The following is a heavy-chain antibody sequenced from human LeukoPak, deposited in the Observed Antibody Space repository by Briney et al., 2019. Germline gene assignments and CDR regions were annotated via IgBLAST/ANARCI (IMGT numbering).Heavy chain of an antibody. D-gene: IGHD2-2*01. CDR1: GYTFTSYY. V-gene: IGHV1-69*13. J-gene: IGHJ4*02. CDR2: IIPIFGTA. Sequence: SVKVSCKASGYTFTSYYMHWVRQAPGQGLEWMGGIIPIFGTANYAQKFQGRVTITADESTSTAYMELSSLRSEDTAVYYCARDIPLGYCSSTSCHAYYFDYWGQGTLVTVSS. CDR3: ARDIPLGYCSSTSCHAYYFDY.